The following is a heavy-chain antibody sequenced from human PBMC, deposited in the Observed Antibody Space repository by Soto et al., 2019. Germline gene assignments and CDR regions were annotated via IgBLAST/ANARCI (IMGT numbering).Heavy chain of an antibody. CDR1: GGSISSSGYY. V-gene: IGHV4-39*01. Sequence: SETLSLTCTVSGGSISSSGYYWGWIRQPPGKGLEWIGTIYYSGSTYYNPSLKSRVTISVDTSKNQFSLKLSSVTAADTAVYYCARRQSSSWYGLWGQGTLVTVSS. J-gene: IGHJ4*02. CDR2: IYYSGST. D-gene: IGHD6-13*01. CDR3: ARRQSSSWYGL.